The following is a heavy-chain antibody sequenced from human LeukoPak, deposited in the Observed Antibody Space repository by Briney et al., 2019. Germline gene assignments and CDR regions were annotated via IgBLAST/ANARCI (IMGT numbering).Heavy chain of an antibody. D-gene: IGHD3-22*01. CDR3: ARHYYDSSGYYPQQFDY. V-gene: IGHV4-39*01. CDR1: GGSISSSSYY. Sequence: SETLSLTCTVSGGSISSSSYYWGWIRQPPGKGLEWIGSIYYSGSTYYNPSLKSRVTISVDTSKNQFPLKLSSVTAADTAVYYCARHYYDSSGYYPQQFDYWGQGTLVTVSS. J-gene: IGHJ4*02. CDR2: IYYSGST.